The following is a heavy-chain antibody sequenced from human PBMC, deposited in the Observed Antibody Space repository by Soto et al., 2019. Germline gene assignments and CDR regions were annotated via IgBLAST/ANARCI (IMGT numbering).Heavy chain of an antibody. CDR1: GYTFTGYY. V-gene: IGHV1-2*04. CDR3: ASDVGYYDFWSGYHPYYYYGMDV. D-gene: IGHD3-3*01. J-gene: IGHJ6*02. CDR2: INPNSGGT. Sequence: QVQLVQSGAEVKKPGASVKVSCKASGYTFTGYYMHWVRQAPGQGLEWMGWINPNSGGTNYAQKFQGWVTMTRDTANSTAYMELSRLRSDDTAVYYCASDVGYYDFWSGYHPYYYYGMDVWGQGTTVTVSS.